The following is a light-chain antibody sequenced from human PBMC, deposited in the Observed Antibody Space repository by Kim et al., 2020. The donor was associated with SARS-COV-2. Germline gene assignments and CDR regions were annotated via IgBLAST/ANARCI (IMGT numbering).Light chain of an antibody. CDR3: CSYAGSSTGV. J-gene: IGLJ2*01. CDR2: EVS. V-gene: IGLV2-23*02. Sequence: QSALTQPASVSGSPGQSITISCTGTSSDVGSYNLVSWYQQHPGKAPKLMIYEVSKRPSGVSNRFSGSKSGNTASLTISGLQAEDEADYYCCSYAGSSTGVFGGATQLTVL. CDR1: SSDVGSYNL.